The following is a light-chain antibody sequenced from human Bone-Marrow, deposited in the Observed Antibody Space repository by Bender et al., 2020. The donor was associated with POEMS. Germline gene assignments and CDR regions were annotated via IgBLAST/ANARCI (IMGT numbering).Light chain of an antibody. CDR3: CSYAGSSTSYV. V-gene: IGLV2-23*01. Sequence: QSALTQPRSVSGSPGQSITISCTGTITDVGGYNYVSWFQQHPGKAPKLMIYEGSKRPSGVSNRFSGSKSDNTASLTISGLQAEDEADYYCCSYAGSSTSYVFGTGTKVTVL. CDR1: ITDVGGYNY. J-gene: IGLJ1*01. CDR2: EGS.